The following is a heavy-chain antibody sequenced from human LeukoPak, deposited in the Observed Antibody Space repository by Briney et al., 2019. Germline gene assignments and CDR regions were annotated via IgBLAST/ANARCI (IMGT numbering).Heavy chain of an antibody. D-gene: IGHD3-10*01. Sequence: SETLSLTCAVYGGSFSGYYWSWLRQPPGKGLEWIGEINHSGSTNYNPSLTSRVTISVDTSKNQFSLKLSSVTAADTAVYYCARYRDAGGYFDYWGQGTLVTVSS. CDR3: ARYRDAGGYFDY. CDR1: GGSFSGYY. J-gene: IGHJ4*02. CDR2: INHSGST. V-gene: IGHV4-34*01.